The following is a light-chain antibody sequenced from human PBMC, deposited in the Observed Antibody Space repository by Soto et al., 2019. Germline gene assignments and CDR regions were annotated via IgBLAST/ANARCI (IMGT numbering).Light chain of an antibody. J-gene: IGLJ1*01. CDR2: EVT. CDR1: XXXXVGYNH. Sequence: LTXXPSASGXPGXXVTIXXXXXXXXXVGYNHVXWXXXXXXXAXKLMIYEVTKRPSGVPDRFSGSKSGNTASLTVSGLQAEDEADYYCSSYEGSNNLRVFGTGTKVTVL. CDR3: SSYEGSNNLRV. V-gene: IGLV2-8*01.